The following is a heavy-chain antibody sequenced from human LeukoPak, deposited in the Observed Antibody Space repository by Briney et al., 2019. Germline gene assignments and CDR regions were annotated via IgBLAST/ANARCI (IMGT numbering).Heavy chain of an antibody. CDR1: GFTFSSYE. D-gene: IGHD3/OR15-3a*01. CDR3: RAWLIFMDV. J-gene: IGHJ6*03. CDR2: ISGRDSTI. Sequence: GGSLRLSCAASGFTFSSYEMNWVRQAPGKGLEWVSYISGRDSTIHYADSVKGRFTISRDNAKNSLYLQMNSLRAEDTAVYYCRAWLIFMDVWGKGTTVTISS. V-gene: IGHV3-48*03.